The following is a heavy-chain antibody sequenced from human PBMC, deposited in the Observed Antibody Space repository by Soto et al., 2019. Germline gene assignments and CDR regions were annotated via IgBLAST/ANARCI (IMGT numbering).Heavy chain of an antibody. CDR1: GFTFSDAW. CDR3: TTRGLEGGYFGS. D-gene: IGHD1-1*01. Sequence: EVQLVESGGGLVKPGGSLTLSCAASGFTFSDAWMSWVRQTPGKGLEWVGRIKSKADGGTTDYAAPVKGRFTISRDDSQNTLYLQMNSLKTEDTAVYYCTTRGLEGGYFGSWGQGTLVTVSS. J-gene: IGHJ4*02. CDR2: IKSKADGGTT. V-gene: IGHV3-15*01.